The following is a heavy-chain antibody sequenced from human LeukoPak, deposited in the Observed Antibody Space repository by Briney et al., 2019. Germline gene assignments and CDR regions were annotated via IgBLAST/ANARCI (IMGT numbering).Heavy chain of an antibody. CDR3: ARGITRITIFGVVIRQNYYYYYIDV. Sequence: ASVKVSCKASGYTFTSYDINWVRQATGQGLEWMGWMNPNSGNTSYAQKFQGRVTMTRNTSISTAYMELSSLRSEDTAVYYCARGITRITIFGVVIRQNYYYYYIDVWGKGTTVTVSS. V-gene: IGHV1-8*01. D-gene: IGHD3-3*01. CDR1: GYTFTSYD. CDR2: MNPNSGNT. J-gene: IGHJ6*03.